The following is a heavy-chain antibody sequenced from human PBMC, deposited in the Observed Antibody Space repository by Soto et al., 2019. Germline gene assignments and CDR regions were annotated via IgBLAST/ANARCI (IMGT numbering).Heavy chain of an antibody. J-gene: IGHJ6*02. CDR3: ARDRRVIVPGASKDGMDV. V-gene: IGHV4-61*01. D-gene: IGHD2-2*01. CDR2: ICSSGST. CDR1: GGSVSSGSYC. Sequence: QVQLQESGPGLVKPSETLSLTCTVSGGSVSSGSYCWSWIRQPPGKGLEWIAYICSSGSTNYNPSLKSQVTISLDTSKNQFSLKLSSVHAADTAVYYCARDRRVIVPGASKDGMDVWGQGTTVTVSS.